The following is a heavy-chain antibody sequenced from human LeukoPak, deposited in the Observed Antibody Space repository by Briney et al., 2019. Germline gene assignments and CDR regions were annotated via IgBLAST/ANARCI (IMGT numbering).Heavy chain of an antibody. V-gene: IGHV3-48*03. J-gene: IGHJ6*02. Sequence: GGSLRLSCAASGFTFSSYEMNWVRQAPGKGLEWVSYISSSGSTIYYADSVKGRFTITRDNAKNSLYLQMNSLRAEDTAVYYCARYGWLVEGPFWYYYYGMDVWGQGTTVTVSS. CDR1: GFTFSSYE. CDR2: ISSSGSTI. D-gene: IGHD6-19*01. CDR3: ARYGWLVEGPFWYYYYGMDV.